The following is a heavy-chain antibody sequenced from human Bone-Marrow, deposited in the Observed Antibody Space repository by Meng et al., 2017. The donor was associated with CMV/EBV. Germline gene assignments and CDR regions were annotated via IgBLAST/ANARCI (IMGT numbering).Heavy chain of an antibody. Sequence: ASVKVSCKVSGYTFTGCYMHWVRQAPGQGLEWMGWMNPNIGGTNYAQKFQGRVTMTRDTSISTAYMELSRLRSDDTAVYYCSRVSPTLCGVVIRRRRFDPWGKGPLVTVSS. CDR1: GYTFTGCY. J-gene: IGHJ5*02. CDR2: MNPNIGGT. D-gene: IGHD3-3*01. CDR3: SRVSPTLCGVVIRRRRFDP. V-gene: IGHV1-2*02.